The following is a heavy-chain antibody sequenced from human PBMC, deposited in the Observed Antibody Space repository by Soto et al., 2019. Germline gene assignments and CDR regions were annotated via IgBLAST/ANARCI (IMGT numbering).Heavy chain of an antibody. Sequence: HPGGSLRLSCAASGFTFSSYAMSWVRQAPGKGLEWVSAISGSGGSTYYADSVKGRFTISRDNSKNTLYLQMNSLRAEDTAVYYCAKVRPYYYDSSGYPSRANYFDYWGQGTLVTVSS. CDR3: AKVRPYYYDSSGYPSRANYFDY. V-gene: IGHV3-23*01. CDR1: GFTFSSYA. J-gene: IGHJ4*02. CDR2: ISGSGGST. D-gene: IGHD3-22*01.